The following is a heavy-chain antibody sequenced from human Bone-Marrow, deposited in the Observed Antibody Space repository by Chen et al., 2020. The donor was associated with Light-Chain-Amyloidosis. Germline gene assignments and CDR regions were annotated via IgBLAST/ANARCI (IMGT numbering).Heavy chain of an antibody. D-gene: IGHD3-22*01. CDR2: ISDSGGNT. Sequence: EVQLLASGGGLVRPGGSLRLPCSASGFSLNDYAMSWVRQAPGKGLEWVSDISDSGGNTNYADSVKGRFTISRDNSKNTLYLDMNSLRVDDTALYYCARDTYYYDNIDYYSWFDPWGQGTLVTVSS. CDR1: GFSLNDYA. J-gene: IGHJ5*02. V-gene: IGHV3-23*01. CDR3: ARDTYYYDNIDYYSWFDP.